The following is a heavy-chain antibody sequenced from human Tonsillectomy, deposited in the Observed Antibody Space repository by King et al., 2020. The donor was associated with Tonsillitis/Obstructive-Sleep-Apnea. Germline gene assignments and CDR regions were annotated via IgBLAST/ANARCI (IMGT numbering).Heavy chain of an antibody. CDR3: ARRTPYSSTSWDAFDI. Sequence: VQLQQWGAGLLKPSETLSLTCPVYGGSFSGYYWSWIRQPPGKGLEWIGEINHSGSTNYNPSLKSRVTISVDTSKNQFSLKLSSVTAADTAVYYCARRTPYSSTSWDAFDIWGQGTMVTVSS. V-gene: IGHV4-34*01. J-gene: IGHJ3*02. D-gene: IGHD6-13*01. CDR2: INHSGST. CDR1: GGSFSGYY.